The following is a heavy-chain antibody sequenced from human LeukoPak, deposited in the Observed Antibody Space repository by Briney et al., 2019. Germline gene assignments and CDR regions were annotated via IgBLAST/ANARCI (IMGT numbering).Heavy chain of an antibody. J-gene: IGHJ4*02. V-gene: IGHV1-2*02. CDR2: INPNSGGT. D-gene: IGHD6-19*01. CDR3: ARDLGADQWLAPFDY. Sequence: ASVKVSCKASRYTFTGYYMHWVRQAPGQGLEWMGWINPNSGGTNYAQKVQGRVTMTTDTSTNTAYMELRSLRSDDTAVYYCARDLGADQWLAPFDYWGQGTLVTVSS. CDR1: RYTFTGYY.